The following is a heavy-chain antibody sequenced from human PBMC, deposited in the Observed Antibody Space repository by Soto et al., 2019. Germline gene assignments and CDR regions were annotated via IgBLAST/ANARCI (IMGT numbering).Heavy chain of an antibody. D-gene: IGHD3-10*01. CDR1: GYTFTSYG. CDR2: ISAYNGNT. V-gene: IGHV1-18*04. Sequence: ASVKVSCKASGYTFTSYGISWVRQAPGQGLEWMGWISAYNGNTNYAQKLQGRVTMTTDTSTSTAYMELRSLRSDDTAVYYCARGVMRGSGSYPLYYYYYGMDVWGQGTTVT. CDR3: ARGVMRGSGSYPLYYYYYGMDV. J-gene: IGHJ6*02.